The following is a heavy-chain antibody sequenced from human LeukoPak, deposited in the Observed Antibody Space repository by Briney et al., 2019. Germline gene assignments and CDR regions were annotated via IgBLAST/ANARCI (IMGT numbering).Heavy chain of an antibody. J-gene: IGHJ4*02. Sequence: ASVKASCKASGGTFSSYAISWVRQAPGQGLEWMGRIIPIFGTANYAQKFQGGVTITTDESTSTAYMELSSLRSEDTAVYYCARESRIPTTVTTGYFDYWGQGTLVTVSS. D-gene: IGHD4-17*01. CDR3: ARESRIPTTVTTGYFDY. CDR2: IIPIFGTA. CDR1: GGTFSSYA. V-gene: IGHV1-69*05.